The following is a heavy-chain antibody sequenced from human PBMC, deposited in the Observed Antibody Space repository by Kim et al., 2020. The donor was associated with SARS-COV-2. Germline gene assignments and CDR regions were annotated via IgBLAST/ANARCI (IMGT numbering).Heavy chain of an antibody. V-gene: IGHV1-58*01. CDR3: AADRYLDFVGMDV. J-gene: IGHJ6*02. Sequence: YAQKFQERVTITRDMSTSTAYMELSSLRSEDTAVYYCAADRYLDFVGMDVWGQGTTVTVSS. D-gene: IGHD3-9*01.